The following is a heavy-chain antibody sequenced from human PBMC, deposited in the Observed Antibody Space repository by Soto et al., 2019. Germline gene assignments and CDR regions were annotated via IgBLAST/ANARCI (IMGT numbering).Heavy chain of an antibody. J-gene: IGHJ3*02. CDR3: ARDSGQDYYGSGSYTTLDAFDI. CDR2: IYYSGST. Sequence: SETLSLTCTVSGGSISSGGYYWSWIRQHPGKGLEWIGYIYYSGSTYYNPSLKSRVTISVDTSKNQFSLKLSSVTAADTAVYYCARDSGQDYYGSGSYTTLDAFDIWGQGTMVTVSS. CDR1: GGSISSGGYY. V-gene: IGHV4-31*03. D-gene: IGHD3-10*01.